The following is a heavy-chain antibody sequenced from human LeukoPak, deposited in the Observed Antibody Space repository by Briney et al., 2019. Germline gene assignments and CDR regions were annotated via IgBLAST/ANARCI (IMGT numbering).Heavy chain of an antibody. CDR2: INHSGST. D-gene: IGHD2/OR15-2a*01. CDR3: ARGNIGPYYFDY. CDR1: VGSFSGYY. V-gene: IGHV4-34*01. Sequence: SETLSLTCAVYVGSFSGYYWSWIRQPPGKGLEWIGEINHSGSTNYNPSLKSRVTISVDTSKNQFSLKLSSVTAADTAVYYCARGNIGPYYFDYWGQGTLVTVSS. J-gene: IGHJ4*02.